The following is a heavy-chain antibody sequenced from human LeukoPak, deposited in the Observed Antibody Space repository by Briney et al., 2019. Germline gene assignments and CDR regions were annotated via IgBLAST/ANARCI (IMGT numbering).Heavy chain of an antibody. J-gene: IGHJ4*02. Sequence: GESLKISCQGSGYRFTNYWIGWVRQMPGKGLEWMGIIYPGDSDTRYSPSFQGQVTISVDKSITTAYLQWSSLKASDTAMYYCARLMGSSWYYFDYWGQGTLVTVSS. D-gene: IGHD6-13*01. CDR3: ARLMGSSWYYFDY. V-gene: IGHV5-51*01. CDR2: IYPGDSDT. CDR1: GYRFTNYW.